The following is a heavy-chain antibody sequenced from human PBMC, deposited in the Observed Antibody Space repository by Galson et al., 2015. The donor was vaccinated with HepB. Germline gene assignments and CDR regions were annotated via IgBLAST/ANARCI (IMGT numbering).Heavy chain of an antibody. J-gene: IGHJ3*01. CDR3: AKIREDYGGSDAFDV. V-gene: IGHV1-69*13. CDR2: IIPRFGTA. Sequence: VKVSCKASGGTFSSYSINWVRQAPGQGLEWMGGIIPRFGTANYVQKFQGRVTITADESTTTAYMELRSLSSEDTAVYYCAKIREDYGGSDAFDVWGPGTMITVSS. CDR1: GGTFSSYS. D-gene: IGHD4-23*01.